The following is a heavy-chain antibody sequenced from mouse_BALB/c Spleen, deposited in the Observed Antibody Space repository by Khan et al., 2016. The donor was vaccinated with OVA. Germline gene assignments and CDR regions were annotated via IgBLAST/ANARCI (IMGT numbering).Heavy chain of an antibody. CDR3: ARSLYYSDSYAMDD. J-gene: IGHJ4*01. Sequence: EVQLVESGPGLVTPSQSLSLTCTVTGYSITSDYAWNWIRQFPGNKLEWMGYISSTGSTSYNPSLKSRISITRDTSKNQFFLHVNSVTTEDTATYYCARSLYYSDSYAMDDWGQGTSVTVSS. V-gene: IGHV3-2*02. D-gene: IGHD2-13*01. CDR2: ISSTGST. CDR1: GYSITSDYA.